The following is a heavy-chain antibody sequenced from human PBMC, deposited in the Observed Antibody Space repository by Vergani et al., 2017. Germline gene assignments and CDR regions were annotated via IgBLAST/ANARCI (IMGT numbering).Heavy chain of an antibody. CDR3: DRDSLTAAGPGYYYGMDV. Sequence: EVQLVESGGGLIQPGGSLRLSCAASGFTVSSNYMSWVRQAPGKGLEWVSVSYSGGSTYYADSVKGRFTISRDNSKNTLYLQMNSLRAEDTAVYYCDRDSLTAAGPGYYYGMDVWGQGTTVTVSS. J-gene: IGHJ6*02. V-gene: IGHV3-53*01. CDR1: GFTVSSNY. CDR2: SYSGGST. D-gene: IGHD6-13*01.